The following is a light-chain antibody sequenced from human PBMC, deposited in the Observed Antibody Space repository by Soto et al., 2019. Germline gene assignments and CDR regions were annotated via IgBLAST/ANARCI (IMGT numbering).Light chain of an antibody. CDR3: QQYGSSPRT. CDR2: GAS. CDR1: QSVSSNF. J-gene: IGKJ1*01. V-gene: IGKV3-20*01. Sequence: EILLTHSPGTLSLSPGERATLSCRASQSVSSNFLAWYQQKPGQAPRLLISGASNRATGIPDRFSGSGSGTDFTLTISRMEPEDFAVYYCQQYGSSPRTFGQGTKVDIK.